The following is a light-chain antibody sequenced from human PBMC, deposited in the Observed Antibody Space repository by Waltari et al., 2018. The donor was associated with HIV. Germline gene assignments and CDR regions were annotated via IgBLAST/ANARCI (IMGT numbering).Light chain of an antibody. CDR2: GAS. Sequence: ENVLTQSPGTLSLSPGQRATLSCRASQSVSGSYLAWYQQRSGQAPRLLIYGASSRATGIPDRFTGSGSGTDFTLSISRLEPEDFAMYYWQDYGSSRMFGQGTKVEIK. CDR3: QDYGSSRM. J-gene: IGKJ1*01. CDR1: QSVSGSY. V-gene: IGKV3-20*01.